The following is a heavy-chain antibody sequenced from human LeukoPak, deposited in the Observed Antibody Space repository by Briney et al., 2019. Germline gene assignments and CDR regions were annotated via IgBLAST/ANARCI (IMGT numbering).Heavy chain of an antibody. CDR2: IYHSGST. CDR1: GYSISSGYY. J-gene: IGHJ6*03. CDR3: ARGSGSSSWYFYYYYMDV. Sequence: PSETLSLTCTVSGYSISSGYYWGWIRQPPGKGLEWIGSIYHSGSTNYNPSLKSRVTISVDTSKNQFSLKLSSVTAADTAVYYCARGSGSSSWYFYYYYMDVWGKGTTVTVSS. D-gene: IGHD6-13*01. V-gene: IGHV4-38-2*02.